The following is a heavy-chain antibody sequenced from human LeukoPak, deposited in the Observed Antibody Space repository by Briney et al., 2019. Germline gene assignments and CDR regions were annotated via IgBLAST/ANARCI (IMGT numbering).Heavy chain of an antibody. Sequence: PWRSLRLSCTASGFTFGDFAMSWVRQAPGQGLEWVGFIRSKAYGGTTEYAASVKGRFTISRDDSKSIAYLQMNSLKTEDTAVYYCTRGSDGGDPHEVYYFDYWGQGTLVTVSS. CDR1: GFTFGDFA. V-gene: IGHV3-49*04. CDR3: TRGSDGGDPHEVYYFDY. CDR2: IRSKAYGGTT. J-gene: IGHJ4*02. D-gene: IGHD2-21*02.